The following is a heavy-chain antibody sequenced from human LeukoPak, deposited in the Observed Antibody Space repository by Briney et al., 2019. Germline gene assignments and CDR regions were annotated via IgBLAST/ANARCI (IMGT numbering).Heavy chain of an antibody. V-gene: IGHV1-2*02. Sequence: PGASVKVSCKTSGYTFTGYYIHWVRQAPGQGLEWMGWINPNSGGTNYAQKFQGRVTMTRDTSISTAYMELSSLISDDTAVYYCARGRGSSWSDFDYWGQGTLVTVSS. CDR2: INPNSGGT. J-gene: IGHJ4*02. CDR3: ARGRGSSWSDFDY. D-gene: IGHD6-13*01. CDR1: GYTFTGYY.